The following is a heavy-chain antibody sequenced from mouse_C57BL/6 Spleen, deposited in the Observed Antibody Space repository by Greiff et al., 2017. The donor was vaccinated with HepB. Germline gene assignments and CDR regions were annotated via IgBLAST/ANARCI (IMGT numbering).Heavy chain of an antibody. D-gene: IGHD2-4*01. Sequence: VQLQQSGAELVKPGASVKISCKASGYAFSSYWMNWVKQRPGKGLEWIGQIYPGDGDTNYNGKFKGKATLTADKSSSTAYMQLSSLTSEDSAVYFCASSYDYDGYFDVWGTGTTVTVSS. CDR2: IYPGDGDT. J-gene: IGHJ1*03. V-gene: IGHV1-80*01. CDR3: ASSYDYDGYFDV. CDR1: GYAFSSYW.